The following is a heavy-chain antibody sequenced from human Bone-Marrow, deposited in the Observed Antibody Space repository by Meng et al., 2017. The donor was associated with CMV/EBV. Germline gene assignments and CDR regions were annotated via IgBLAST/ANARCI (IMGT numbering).Heavy chain of an antibody. CDR2: IKSKTDGGTT. J-gene: IGHJ4*02. Sequence: GGSLRLSCAASGFTFSNAWMSWVRQAPGKGLEWVGRIKSKTDGGTTDYAAPVKGRFTISRDDSKNTLYLQMNSLKTEDTAVYYCTTVLSSYSSYFDYWGQGTLVTVSS. V-gene: IGHV3-15*01. D-gene: IGHD5-18*01. CDR3: TTVLSSYSSYFDY. CDR1: GFTFSNAW.